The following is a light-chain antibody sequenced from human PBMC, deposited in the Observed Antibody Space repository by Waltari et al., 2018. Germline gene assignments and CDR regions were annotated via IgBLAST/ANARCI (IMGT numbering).Light chain of an antibody. CDR2: EVP. CDR3: TSYTAKTLL. Sequence: QSALTQPAPVSGSPGQSITISCTGVTSDVGGYDFISWYQQHPGEAPRLLLYEVPSRPSGVSNRFSGSKSGTTASLTISGLKAEDEASYYCTSYTAKTLLFGGGTKLTVL. V-gene: IGLV2-14*03. CDR1: TSDVGGYDF. J-gene: IGLJ2*01.